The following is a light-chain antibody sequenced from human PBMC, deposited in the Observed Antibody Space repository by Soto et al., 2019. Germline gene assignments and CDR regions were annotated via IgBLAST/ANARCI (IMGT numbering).Light chain of an antibody. Sequence: EIVMTQSPATLSVSPGERATLSCRASQSVSGNLAWYQQRPGQAPRLLIYGASTRATGIPDRFSGSVSGTEFTLTISSLRSEDSAVYYCHQYDSWPPWTVGQGTEVDIK. V-gene: IGKV3-15*01. J-gene: IGKJ1*01. CDR3: HQYDSWPPWT. CDR2: GAS. CDR1: QSVSGN.